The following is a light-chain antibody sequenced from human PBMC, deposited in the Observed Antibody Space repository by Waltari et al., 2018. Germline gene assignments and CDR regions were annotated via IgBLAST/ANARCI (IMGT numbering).Light chain of an antibody. CDR2: DVR. Sequence: QSALTQPASVSGSPGQSITISCTGASSDVGGDNYVSWYQQHPGKAPKLMIYDVRTRPSGVSTRVSGAKSSNTASLTSARLQAEDEAHYYCCASAGSSPSAGFGTGTKVTVL. J-gene: IGLJ1*01. CDR1: SSDVGGDNY. CDR3: CASAGSSPSAG. V-gene: IGLV2-23*02.